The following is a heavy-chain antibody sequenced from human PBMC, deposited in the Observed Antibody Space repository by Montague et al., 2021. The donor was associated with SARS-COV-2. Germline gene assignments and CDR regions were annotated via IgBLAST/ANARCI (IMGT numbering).Heavy chain of an antibody. Sequence: QSGAEVKKPGESLKISCKASGGTFSSYAISWVRQAPGQGLEWMGRIIPILGIANYAQKFQGRVTITADKSTSTAYMELSSLRSEDTAVYYCAYQWYGQQLVRRDWYFDLWGRGTLVTVSS. CDR2: IIPILGIA. CDR1: GGTFSSYA. D-gene: IGHD6-13*01. J-gene: IGHJ2*01. CDR3: AYQWYGQQLVRRDWYFDL. V-gene: IGHV1-69*04.